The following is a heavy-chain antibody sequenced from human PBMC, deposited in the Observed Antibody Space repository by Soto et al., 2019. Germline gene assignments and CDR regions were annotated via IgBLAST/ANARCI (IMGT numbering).Heavy chain of an antibody. V-gene: IGHV4-59*08. CDR1: GGSISSYY. J-gene: IGHJ4*02. CDR2: IYYSGST. CDR3: ARHDRRLRNFDY. Sequence: PSEPLSLTCTVSGGSISSYYWSWIRQPPGKGLEWIGYIYYSGSTNYNPSLKSQVTISVDTSKNQFSLKLSSVTAADTAVYYCARHDRRLRNFDYWGQGTLVTVSS. D-gene: IGHD5-12*01.